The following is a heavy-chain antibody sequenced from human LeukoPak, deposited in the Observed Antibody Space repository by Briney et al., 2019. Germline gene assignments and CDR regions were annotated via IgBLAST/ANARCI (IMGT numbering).Heavy chain of an antibody. CDR2: IKPDGNEK. J-gene: IGHJ4*02. CDR3: ARDWTNFLEGLNDY. V-gene: IGHV3-7*01. Sequence: GGSLRLSCAASGFTFRSYWMSWVRQAPGKGPEWVANIKPDGNEKNYVDSVKGRFTISRDNAKNSLYLQMNSLRADDTAVYYCARDWTNFLEGLNDYWGQGTQVTVSS. CDR1: GFTFRSYW. D-gene: IGHD3/OR15-3a*01.